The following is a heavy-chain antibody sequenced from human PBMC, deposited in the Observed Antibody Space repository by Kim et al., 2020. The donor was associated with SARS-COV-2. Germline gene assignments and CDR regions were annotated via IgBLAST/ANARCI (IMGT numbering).Heavy chain of an antibody. Sequence: PAPKTRVTLSVDTSKNQFSLKLSSVTAADTAVYYCARYLGDYGDSSFGYWGQGTLVTVSS. V-gene: IGHV4-59*01. CDR3: ARYLGDYGDSSFGY. D-gene: IGHD4-17*01. J-gene: IGHJ4*02.